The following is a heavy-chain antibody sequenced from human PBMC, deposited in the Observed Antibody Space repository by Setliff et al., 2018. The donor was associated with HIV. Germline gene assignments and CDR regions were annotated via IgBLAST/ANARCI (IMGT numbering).Heavy chain of an antibody. CDR2: IRSKAYGGTT. V-gene: IGHV3-49*04. CDR3: TRDRYSSGWYGMDV. D-gene: IGHD6-19*01. Sequence: GGSLRLSCTASGFTFGDYAMSWVRQAPGKGLEWVGFIRSKAYGGTTEYAASVKGRFTISRDDSKSIAYLQMNSLKTEDTAVYYCTRDRYSSGWYGMDVWGQGTTVTVS. CDR1: GFTFGDYA. J-gene: IGHJ6*02.